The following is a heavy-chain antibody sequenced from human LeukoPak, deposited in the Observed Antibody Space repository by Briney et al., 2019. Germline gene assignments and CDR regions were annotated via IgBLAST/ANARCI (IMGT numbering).Heavy chain of an antibody. CDR1: GGSFSGYY. Sequence: SGTLSLTCAVYGGSFSGYYWSWIRQPPGKGLEWIGSIYYSGSTYYNPSLKSRVTISVDTSKNQFSLKLSSVTAADAAVYYCARRAIEPFIAVAGVFDYWGQGTLVTVSS. D-gene: IGHD6-19*01. V-gene: IGHV4-34*01. CDR3: ARRAIEPFIAVAGVFDY. CDR2: IYYSGST. J-gene: IGHJ4*02.